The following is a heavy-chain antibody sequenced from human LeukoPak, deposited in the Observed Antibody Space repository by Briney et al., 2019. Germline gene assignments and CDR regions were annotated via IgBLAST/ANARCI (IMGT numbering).Heavy chain of an antibody. D-gene: IGHD1-1*01. CDR1: GFTFGDYA. J-gene: IGHJ4*02. V-gene: IGHV3-49*03. CDR2: IRSKAYGETA. CDR3: TRDRGAYNLYGY. Sequence: PGGSLRLSCTASGFTFGDYAMSWIRQAPGKGLEWVGFIRSKAYGETADYAAPVKGRFTISRDDSKAIAYLQMNSLKTEDTAVYHCTRDRGAYNLYGYWGQGTLVTVSS.